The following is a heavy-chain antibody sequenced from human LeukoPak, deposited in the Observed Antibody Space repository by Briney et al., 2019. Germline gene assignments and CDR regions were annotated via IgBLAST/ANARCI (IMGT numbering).Heavy chain of an antibody. V-gene: IGHV3-7*01. CDR1: GFTFSSYW. D-gene: IGHD2-2*02. J-gene: IGHJ4*02. CDR3: AREDVVVPATIIFDY. Sequence: PGGSLRLSCAASGFTFSSYWMSWVRQAPGKGLEWVANIKQDGSEKYYVDSVKGRFTISRDNAKNSLYLQMNSLSAEDTAVYYCAREDVVVPATIIFDYWGQGTLVTVSS. CDR2: IKQDGSEK.